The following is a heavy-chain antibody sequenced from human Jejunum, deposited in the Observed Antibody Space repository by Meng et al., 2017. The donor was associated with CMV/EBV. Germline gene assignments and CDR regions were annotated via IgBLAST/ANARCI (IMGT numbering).Heavy chain of an antibody. J-gene: IGHJ4*02. V-gene: IGHV1-2*02. D-gene: IGHD3-10*01. CDR3: AKDGGGFLDYYFDT. CDR2: INPSTGDT. Sequence: GYTFIDYYMQWVRQAPGQGLEWMGWINPSTGDTNYAQKFQGRVTMTRDMSINTVYMELTRLRSDDTAVYYCAKDGGGFLDYYFDTWGQGTLVTVSS. CDR1: GYTFIDYY.